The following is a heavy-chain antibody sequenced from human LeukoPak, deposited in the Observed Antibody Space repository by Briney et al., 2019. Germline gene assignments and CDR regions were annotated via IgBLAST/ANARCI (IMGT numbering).Heavy chain of an antibody. CDR2: IISDGSST. CDR1: GFTFSSYW. CDR3: ARDNWNSH. Sequence: GGSLRLSCAASGFTFSSYWMHWVPQAPGKGLVWVSRIISDGSSTNYADSVKGRFTISRDNAKNTLYLQMDSLRAEDTAVYYCARDNWNSHWGQGTLVSVPS. J-gene: IGHJ4*02. D-gene: IGHD1-7*01. V-gene: IGHV3-74*01.